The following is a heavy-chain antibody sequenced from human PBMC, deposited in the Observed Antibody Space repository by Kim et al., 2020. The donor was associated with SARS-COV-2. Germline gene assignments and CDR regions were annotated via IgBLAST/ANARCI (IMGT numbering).Heavy chain of an antibody. Sequence: TSSTPSLQSRVTISVDTSKNQFSLKRSSVTAADTAVYYCARHLSIGYFDYWGQGTLVTVSS. V-gene: IGHV4-39*01. CDR3: ARHLSIGYFDY. CDR2: T. J-gene: IGHJ4*02.